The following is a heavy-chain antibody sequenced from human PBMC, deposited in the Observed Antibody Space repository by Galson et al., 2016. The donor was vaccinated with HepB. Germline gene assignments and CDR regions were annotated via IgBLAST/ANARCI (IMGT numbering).Heavy chain of an antibody. J-gene: IGHJ4*02. Sequence: SLRLSCAASGFTFSTYAMNWVRQAPGKGLEWVALITYDGGKKNYADSVKGRFTITRDNSKNTVYLQMNSLRAEDTAVYYCARVRGGKNQLLYRTDYFDYWGQGTLVTVSS. CDR2: ITYDGGKK. D-gene: IGHD2-2*02. CDR1: GFTFSTYA. V-gene: IGHV3-30*04. CDR3: ARVRGGKNQLLYRTDYFDY.